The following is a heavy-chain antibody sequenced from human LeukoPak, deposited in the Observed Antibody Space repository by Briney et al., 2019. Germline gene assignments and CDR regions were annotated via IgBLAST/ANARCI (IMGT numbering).Heavy chain of an antibody. J-gene: IGHJ4*02. CDR2: IYSGGST. V-gene: IGHV3-53*01. CDR3: ARDSPRYGGNSGEYY. Sequence: GGSLRLSCAASGFTVSSNYMSWVRQAPGKGLEWVSVIYSGGSTYYADSVKGRFTISRDNSKNTLYLQMNSLRAEDTALYYCARDSPRYGGNSGEYYWGQGTLVTVSS. CDR1: GFTVSSNY. D-gene: IGHD4-23*01.